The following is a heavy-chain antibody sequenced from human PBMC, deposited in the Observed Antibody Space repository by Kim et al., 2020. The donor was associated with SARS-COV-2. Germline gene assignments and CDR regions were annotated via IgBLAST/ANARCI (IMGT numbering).Heavy chain of an antibody. V-gene: IGHV1-8*01. Sequence: ASVKVSCKASGYTFTSYDINWVRQAPGQGLEWMGWMNSNSGNTGYAQKFQGRVTMTTNTSISTAYMELSSLRSEDTAVYYCARGSKRPIVVVIVPVYNYGVDVWGQGTTVTVSS. CDR3: ARGSKRPIVVVIVPVYNYGVDV. CDR1: GYTFTSYD. D-gene: IGHD3-22*01. J-gene: IGHJ6*02. CDR2: MNSNSGNT.